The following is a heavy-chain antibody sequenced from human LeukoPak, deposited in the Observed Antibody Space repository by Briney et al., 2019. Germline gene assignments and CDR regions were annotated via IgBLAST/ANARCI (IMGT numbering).Heavy chain of an antibody. CDR3: SRRFWTGYYDS. Sequence: GGSLRLSCAASGFTFSSAWMTWVRQAPGKGLEYVARIKSKVDGETTDYIAPVKGRFIISRDDSKNTLYLQMNSLRTEDTAVYYCSRRFWTGYYDSWGQGTLVTVSS. D-gene: IGHD3/OR15-3a*01. CDR1: GFTFSSAW. J-gene: IGHJ4*02. V-gene: IGHV3-15*01. CDR2: IKSKVDGETT.